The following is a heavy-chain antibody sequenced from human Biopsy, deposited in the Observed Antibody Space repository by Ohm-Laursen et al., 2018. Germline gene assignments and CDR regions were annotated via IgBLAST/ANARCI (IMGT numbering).Heavy chain of an antibody. Sequence: SSLRLSCTASGFIFGDFGMHWVRQAPGKGPEWVAVIWHDGSEKYYAGSVKGRFSISRDNSKNTLNLQMNSLRVEDTAIYYCVIEVVGDTDHWGQGTLVTVSS. V-gene: IGHV3-33*01. CDR2: IWHDGSEK. CDR3: VIEVVGDTDH. J-gene: IGHJ4*02. D-gene: IGHD2-15*01. CDR1: GFIFGDFG.